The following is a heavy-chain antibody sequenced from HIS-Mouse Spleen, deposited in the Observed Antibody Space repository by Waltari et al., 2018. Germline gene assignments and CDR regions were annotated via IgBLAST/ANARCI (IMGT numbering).Heavy chain of an antibody. CDR2: IYFSGST. CDR1: GGSISSSSYY. J-gene: IGHJ2*01. Sequence: QLQLQESGPGLVKPSETLFLTCTVSGGSISSSSYYWGWIRRPPGKGLEWIGSIYFSGSTYYNPSLKSRVTISVDTSKNQFSLKLSSVTSADTAVYYCAREIPYSSSWYDWYFDLWGRGTLVTVSS. D-gene: IGHD6-13*01. V-gene: IGHV4-39*07. CDR3: AREIPYSSSWYDWYFDL.